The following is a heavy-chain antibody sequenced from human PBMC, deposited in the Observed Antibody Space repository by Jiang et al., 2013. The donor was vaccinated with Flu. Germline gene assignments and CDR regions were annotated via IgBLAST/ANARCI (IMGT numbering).Heavy chain of an antibody. CDR2: ISSDGST. CDR1: GGSISRSNYF. Sequence: GLVKPSETFSLTCVVSGGSISRSNYFWAWIRQPPGKGLEWIATISSDGSTYYSPSLDSRATVSVDTPKNHFSLSLRSVTAADTAVYYCAGHEFAVATKHWGQGTLVAVSS. V-gene: IGHV4-39*01. CDR3: AGHEFAVATKH. J-gene: IGHJ4*02. D-gene: IGHD2-15*01.